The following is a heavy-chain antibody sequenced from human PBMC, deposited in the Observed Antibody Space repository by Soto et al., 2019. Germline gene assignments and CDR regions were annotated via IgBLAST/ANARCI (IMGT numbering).Heavy chain of an antibody. CDR2: IIPIFGTA. V-gene: IGHV1-69*13. CDR3: TGAESPDTAYFSLY. CDR1: GGTFSSYA. D-gene: IGHD7-27*01. Sequence: GASVKVPCKASGGTFSSYAIIWVRQAPGQGLECMGGIIPIFGTANYAQKFQGRVTITADESTSTAYMELNSLKTEDSAVYYCTGAESPDTAYFSLYWGHGTLVTVSS. J-gene: IGHJ4*01.